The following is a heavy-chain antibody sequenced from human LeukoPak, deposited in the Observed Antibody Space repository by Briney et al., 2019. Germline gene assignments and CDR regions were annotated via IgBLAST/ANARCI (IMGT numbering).Heavy chain of an antibody. CDR3: AKDWSMVRGVLDY. V-gene: IGHV3-30*18. CDR1: GFTFSSYG. D-gene: IGHD3-10*01. CDR2: ISYDGSNK. J-gene: IGHJ4*02. Sequence: GGSLRLSCAASGFTFSSYGMHWVRQAPGKGLEWVAVISYDGSNKYYADSVKGRFTISRDNSTNTLYLQMNSLRAEDTAVYYCAKDWSMVRGVLDYWGQGTLVTVSS.